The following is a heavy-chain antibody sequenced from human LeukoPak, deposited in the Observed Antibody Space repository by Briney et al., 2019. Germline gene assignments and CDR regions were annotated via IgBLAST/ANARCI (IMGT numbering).Heavy chain of an antibody. CDR1: GFTFRSYG. Sequence: PGGSLRLSCAASGFTFRSYGMHWVRQAPGKGLEWVAIVWYDGNNKYYADSVKGRFTVSRDNSKDPVSLQLNSLRVEDTAVYYCAIRSGAPAGCFDYWGQGTLVTVPS. V-gene: IGHV3-33*01. CDR3: AIRSGAPAGCFDY. J-gene: IGHJ4*02. CDR2: VWYDGNNK. D-gene: IGHD6-13*01.